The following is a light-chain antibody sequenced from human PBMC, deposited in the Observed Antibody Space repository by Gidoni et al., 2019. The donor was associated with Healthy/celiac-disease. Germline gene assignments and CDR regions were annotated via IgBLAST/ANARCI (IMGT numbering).Light chain of an antibody. Sequence: DIVMTQSPATLSVSPGERATLSCRASQSVSSNLAWYQQKPGKAPRLLIYGAYTRATGIPARFSGSGSGTEFTLTISSLQSEDFAVYYCQQYNNWPPKFGPGTKVDIK. CDR2: GAY. V-gene: IGKV3-15*01. CDR1: QSVSSN. CDR3: QQYNNWPPK. J-gene: IGKJ3*01.